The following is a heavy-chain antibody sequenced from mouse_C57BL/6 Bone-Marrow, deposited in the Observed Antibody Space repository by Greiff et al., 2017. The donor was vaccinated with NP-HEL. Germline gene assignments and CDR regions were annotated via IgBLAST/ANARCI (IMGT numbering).Heavy chain of an antibody. J-gene: IGHJ1*03. Sequence: VQLKESGGGLVQPGESLKLSCESNEYEFPSHDMSWVRKTPEKRLELVAAINSDGGSTYYPDTMERRFIISRDNTKKTLYLQMSSLRSEDTALYYCARSYLLSHWYFDVWGTGTTVTVSS. D-gene: IGHD2-1*01. CDR2: INSDGGST. CDR1: EYEFPSHD. V-gene: IGHV5-2*01. CDR3: ARSYLLSHWYFDV.